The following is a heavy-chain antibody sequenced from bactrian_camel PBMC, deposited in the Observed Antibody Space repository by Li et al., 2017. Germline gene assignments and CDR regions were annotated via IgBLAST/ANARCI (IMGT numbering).Heavy chain of an antibody. Sequence: VQLVESGGGSVQAGGSLRLSCSASGYEYSIQCMAWYRQVSGKEREGIAASAIGLAYRYLGDSVKGRFTISRDTKNTLSLQMNSLKPEDTAMYYCAAYVGSRVLGPWSFERGTYHFWGQGTQVTVS. V-gene: IGHV3S57*01. D-gene: IGHD7*01. J-gene: IGHJ4*01. CDR3: AAYVGSRVLGPWSFERGTYHF. CDR1: GYEYSIQC. CDR2: SAIGLAYR.